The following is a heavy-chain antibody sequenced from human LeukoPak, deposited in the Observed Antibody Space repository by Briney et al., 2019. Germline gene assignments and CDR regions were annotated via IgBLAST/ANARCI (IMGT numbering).Heavy chain of an antibody. CDR3: ARAPDKVEWLPTSYLY. V-gene: IGHV3-30-3*01. J-gene: IGHJ4*02. CDR2: ISYDGSNK. Sequence: PGRSLRLSCAASGFTFSSYAMHWVRQAPGKGLEWVAVISYDGSNKYYADSVKGRFTISRDNSKNTLYLQMNSLRAEDTAVYYCARAPDKVEWLPTSYLYWGQGTLVTVSS. CDR1: GFTFSSYA. D-gene: IGHD3-3*01.